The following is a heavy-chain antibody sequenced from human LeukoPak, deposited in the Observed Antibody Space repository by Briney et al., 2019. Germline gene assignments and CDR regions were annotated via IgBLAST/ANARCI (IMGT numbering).Heavy chain of an antibody. Sequence: GGSLRLSCAVSGFTVSSYYKSWVRQAPGKGLEWVSIIYTGGTTDYADSVKGRFTISRENSKNKVYLQMNSLRADYTAMYYCARLYDWGQGTLVTVSS. CDR3: ARLYD. CDR2: IYTGGTT. CDR1: GFTVSSYY. D-gene: IGHD2-8*01. V-gene: IGHV3-66*01. J-gene: IGHJ4*02.